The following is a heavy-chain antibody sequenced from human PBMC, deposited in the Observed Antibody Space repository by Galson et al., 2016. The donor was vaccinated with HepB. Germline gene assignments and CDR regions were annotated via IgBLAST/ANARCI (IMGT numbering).Heavy chain of an antibody. CDR3: VRESYDFYNGPRFDC. J-gene: IGHJ4*02. CDR1: GFTFSSYG. Sequence: SLRLSCAASGFTFSSYGMTWVRQAPGKGLEWVANIKRDGGEKYYVDSVKGRFTISRDNAKKSLYLQMNSLRTEDTAVYYCVRESYDFYNGPRFDCWGQGTLITVSS. CDR2: IKRDGGEK. V-gene: IGHV3-7*01. D-gene: IGHD3-3*01.